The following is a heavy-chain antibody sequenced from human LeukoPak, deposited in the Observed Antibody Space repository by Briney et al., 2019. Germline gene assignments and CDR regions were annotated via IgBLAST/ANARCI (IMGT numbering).Heavy chain of an antibody. CDR3: ARVGGYSGYGENWFDP. V-gene: IGHV4-30-2*01. D-gene: IGHD5-12*01. CDR2: IYHSGST. J-gene: IGHJ5*02. CDR1: GGSISSGGYS. Sequence: PSQTLSLTCAVSGGSISSGGYSWSWIRQPPGKGLEWIGYIYHSGSTYSNPSLKSRVTISVDRSKNQFSLKLSSVTAADTAVYYCARVGGYSGYGENWFDPWGQGTLVTVSS.